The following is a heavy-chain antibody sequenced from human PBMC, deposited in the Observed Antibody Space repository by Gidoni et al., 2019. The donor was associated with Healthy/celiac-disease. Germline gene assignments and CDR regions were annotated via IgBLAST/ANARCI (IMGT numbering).Heavy chain of an antibody. V-gene: IGHV3-33*01. CDR2: IWYDGSNK. D-gene: IGHD4-17*01. Sequence: QGQPGASGGGVVKSGRSLRLSWAASGFTFSSYGMHWVRQAPGKGLKWVAVIWYDGSNKYYADSVKGRFTISRDNSKNTLYLQMNSLRAEDTAVYYCARGHHEYGEDWFDPWGQGTLVTVSS. J-gene: IGHJ5*02. CDR1: GFTFSSYG. CDR3: ARGHHEYGEDWFDP.